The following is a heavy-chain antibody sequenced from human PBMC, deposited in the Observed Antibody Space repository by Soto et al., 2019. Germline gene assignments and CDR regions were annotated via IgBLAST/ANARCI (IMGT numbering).Heavy chain of an antibody. CDR1: GGSISSYY. V-gene: IGHV4-59*08. CDR3: VRFWPPPYSDALTDYTDAFDY. CDR2: IYFGGNS. Sequence: SETLSLTCTVSGGSISSYYWSWIRQPPGKGLELIGYIYFGGNSNYSPSLKSRVTISVDTSKNQFSLRLSSVTAADTAVYYCVRFWPPPYSDALTDYTDAFDYWGQGTLVTVSS. D-gene: IGHD3-9*01. J-gene: IGHJ4*02.